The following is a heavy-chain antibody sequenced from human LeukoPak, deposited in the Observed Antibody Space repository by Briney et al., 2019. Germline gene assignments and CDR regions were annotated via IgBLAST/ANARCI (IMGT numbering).Heavy chain of an antibody. CDR3: ASCPHYYDSSGILGS. CDR1: GFTFSSYG. Sequence: GGSLRLSCAASGFTFSSYGMHWVRQAPGKGLEWVAVIWYDGSNKYYADSVKGRFTISRDNSKNTLYLQMNSLRAEDTAVYYCASCPHYYDSSGILGSWGQETLVTVSS. D-gene: IGHD3-22*01. CDR2: IWYDGSNK. J-gene: IGHJ4*02. V-gene: IGHV3-33*01.